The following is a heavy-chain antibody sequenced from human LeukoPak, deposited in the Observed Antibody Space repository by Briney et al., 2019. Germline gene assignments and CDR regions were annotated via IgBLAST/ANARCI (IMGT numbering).Heavy chain of an antibody. CDR3: AKDPVGPPIAAVGTADFFQH. V-gene: IGHV4-61*02. D-gene: IGHD6-13*01. Sequence: SETLSLTCTVSGGSISSGSYYWSWIRQPAGKGLEWIGRIYTSGNTNYNPSLKSRVTISVDTSKNQFSLKLSSVTAADTALYYCAKDPVGPPIAAVGTADFFQHWGQGTLVTVSS. CDR1: GGSISSGSYY. CDR2: IYTSGNT. J-gene: IGHJ1*01.